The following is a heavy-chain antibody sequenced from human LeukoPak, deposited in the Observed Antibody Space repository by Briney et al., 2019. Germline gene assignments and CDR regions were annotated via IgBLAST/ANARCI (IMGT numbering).Heavy chain of an antibody. CDR3: AKDRGFSYTSGSSELDY. J-gene: IGHJ4*02. V-gene: IGHV3-30*18. CDR1: GFTFSGYG. D-gene: IGHD3-10*01. CDR2: ISYDGSHK. Sequence: PGRSLRLSCAASGFTFSGYGMHWLRLAPGKGLEWVAVISYDGSHKYYADSVQGRFTISRDNPKNTLYLQMNSLRAEDTAIYYCAKDRGFSYTSGSSELDYWGQGTLVTVSS.